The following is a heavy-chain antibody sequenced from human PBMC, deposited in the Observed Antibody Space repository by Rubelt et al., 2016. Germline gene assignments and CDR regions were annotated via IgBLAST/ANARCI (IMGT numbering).Heavy chain of an antibody. CDR2: IYYSGST. J-gene: IGHJ4*02. D-gene: IGHD6-13*01. Sequence: GAGLLKPSETLSLTCAVYGGSFSGYYWSWLRQPPGKGLEWLGYIYYSGSTYYNPSLNSRVTISVDTSKNQFSLKLSSVTAADTAVYYFAGGKGIDDYWGQGTLVTVSS. V-gene: IGHV4-34*01. CDR3: AGGKGIDDY. CDR1: GGSFSGYY.